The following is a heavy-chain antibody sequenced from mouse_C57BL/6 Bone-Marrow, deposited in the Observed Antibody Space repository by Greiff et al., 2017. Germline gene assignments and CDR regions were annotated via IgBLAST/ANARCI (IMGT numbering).Heavy chain of an antibody. CDR1: GFNIKDDY. Sequence: EVQLQQSGAELVRPGASVKLSCTASGFNIKDDYMHWVKQRPEQGLEWIGWIDPENGDTEYASKFQGKATITADTCSNTAYLQLSSLTSEDTAVYYCTTAVRATFAYWGQGTLVTVSA. CDR2: IDPENGDT. D-gene: IGHD3-3*01. V-gene: IGHV14-4*01. J-gene: IGHJ3*01. CDR3: TTAVRATFAY.